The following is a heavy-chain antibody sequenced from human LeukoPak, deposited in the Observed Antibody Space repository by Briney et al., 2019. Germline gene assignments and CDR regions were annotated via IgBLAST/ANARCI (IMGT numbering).Heavy chain of an antibody. D-gene: IGHD2-2*01. Sequence: XXVSXXSGSGGSTYYADSVKGRFTISRDNSKNTLYLQMNSLRAEDTAVYYCAKGYCSSTSCYARFDPWGQGTLVTVSS. CDR2: XSGSGGST. J-gene: IGHJ5*02. CDR3: AKGYCSSTSCYARFDP. V-gene: IGHV3-23*01.